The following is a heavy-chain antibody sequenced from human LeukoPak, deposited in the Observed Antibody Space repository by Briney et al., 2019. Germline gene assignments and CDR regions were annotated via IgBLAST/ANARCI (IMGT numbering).Heavy chain of an antibody. V-gene: IGHV3-23*01. CDR3: AKGSSSSEWLDY. D-gene: IGHD6-6*01. J-gene: IGHJ4*02. Sequence: GGSLRLSCAASGFTFSSYAMSRVRQAPGKGLEWVSAISGSGGSTYYADSVKGRFTISRDNSKNTLYLQMNSLRAEDTAVYYCAKGSSSSEWLDYWGQGTLVTVSS. CDR1: GFTFSSYA. CDR2: ISGSGGST.